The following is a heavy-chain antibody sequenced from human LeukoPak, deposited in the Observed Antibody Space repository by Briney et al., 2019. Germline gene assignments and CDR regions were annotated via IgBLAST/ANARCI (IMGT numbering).Heavy chain of an antibody. CDR1: GFTFSNYK. D-gene: IGHD3-10*01. V-gene: IGHV3-48*03. Sequence: QPGGSLTLSCAASGFTFSNYKMNWVRQAPGKGLEWVSYISSSGSIIYYSDSVKGRFTISRDNAKNSLYLQMNSLRAEDTAVYYCARDFGYFWGQGTLVTVSS. CDR2: ISSSGSII. J-gene: IGHJ4*02. CDR3: ARDFGYF.